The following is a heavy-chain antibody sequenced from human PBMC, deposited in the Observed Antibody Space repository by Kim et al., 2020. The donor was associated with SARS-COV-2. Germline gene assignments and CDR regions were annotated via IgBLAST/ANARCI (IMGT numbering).Heavy chain of an antibody. V-gene: IGHV6-1*01. J-gene: IGHJ5*02. CDR3: ARVGGTRSAFDP. D-gene: IGHD1-26*01. Sequence: DDAVSRKSRITLNPDTSTNQFSLQLNSVTPEDTAVYYCARVGGTRSAFDPWGQGTLVTVSS.